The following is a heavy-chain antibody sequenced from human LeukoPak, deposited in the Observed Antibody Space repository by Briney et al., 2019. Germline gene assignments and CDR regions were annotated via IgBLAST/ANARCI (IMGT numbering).Heavy chain of an antibody. CDR1: GFTFSSYN. V-gene: IGHV3-48*04. CDR3: ARDQRYSYGYDN. J-gene: IGHJ4*02. CDR2: IRSSGNTI. D-gene: IGHD5-18*01. Sequence: PGGSLRLSCAASGFTFSSYNMNWVRQAPGKGLEWVSYIRSSGNTIYYADSVKGRFTISRDNAKNSLYLQMNSLRAEDTAVYYCARDQRYSYGYDNWGQGTLVTVSS.